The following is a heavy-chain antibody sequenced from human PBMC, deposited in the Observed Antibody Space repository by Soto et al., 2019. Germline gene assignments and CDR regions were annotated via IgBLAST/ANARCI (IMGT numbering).Heavy chain of an antibody. D-gene: IGHD3-10*01. CDR2: INHSGST. Sequence: SETLSLTCAVYGGSFSGYYWSWIRQPPGKGLEWIGEINHSGSTNYNPSLKSRVTISVDTSKNQFSLKLSSVTAADTVVYYCARGIKLLWFGELPSNWFDPWGQGTLVTVSS. CDR1: GGSFSGYY. V-gene: IGHV4-34*01. CDR3: ARGIKLLWFGELPSNWFDP. J-gene: IGHJ5*02.